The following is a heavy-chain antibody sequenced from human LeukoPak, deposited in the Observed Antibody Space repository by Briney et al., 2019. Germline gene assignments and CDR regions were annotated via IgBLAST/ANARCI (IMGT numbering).Heavy chain of an antibody. CDR1: GYTFTGYY. CDR3: ARELYSSGWCNDY. Sequence: GASVKVSCXASGYTFTGYYMHWVRQAPGQGLEWMGWINPNSGGTNYAQKFQGRVTMTRDTSISTAYMELSRLRSDDTAVYYCARELYSSGWCNDYWGQGTLVTVSS. J-gene: IGHJ4*02. V-gene: IGHV1-2*02. D-gene: IGHD6-19*01. CDR2: INPNSGGT.